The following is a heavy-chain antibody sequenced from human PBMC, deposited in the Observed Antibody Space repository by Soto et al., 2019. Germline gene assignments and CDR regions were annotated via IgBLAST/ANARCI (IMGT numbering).Heavy chain of an antibody. CDR2: IYYSGST. J-gene: IGHJ4*02. CDR3: ARGLITGSHYSGGWYYFDS. Sequence: SQSLTCSVSGGTISSGGYSRSWIRKTPGKGQEWIGYIYYSGSTYYNTSLKSRVTISVDTSKNLFSLKLSSVTAADTAVYYCARGLITGSHYSGGWYYFDSWGQGTQVTVSA. CDR1: GGTISSGGYS. V-gene: IGHV4-30-4*07. D-gene: IGHD6-19*01.